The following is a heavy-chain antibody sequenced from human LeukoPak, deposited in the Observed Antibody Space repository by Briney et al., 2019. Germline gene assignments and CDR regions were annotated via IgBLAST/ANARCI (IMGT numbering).Heavy chain of an antibody. J-gene: IGHJ6*02. Sequence: GRSLRLSCAASGFTFSSYGMHWVRQAPGKGLEWVAVIWYDGSNKYYADSVKGRFAISRDNSKNTLYLQMNSLRAEDTAVYYCARVPYDILTGSDSYYGMDVGGQGTTVTVSS. CDR3: ARVPYDILTGSDSYYGMDV. D-gene: IGHD3-9*01. V-gene: IGHV3-33*01. CDR1: GFTFSSYG. CDR2: IWYDGSNK.